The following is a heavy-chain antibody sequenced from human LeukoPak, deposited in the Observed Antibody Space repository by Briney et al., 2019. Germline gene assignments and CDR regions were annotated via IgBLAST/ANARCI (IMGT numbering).Heavy chain of an antibody. J-gene: IGHJ3*02. CDR3: AKDLSMGWGSDAFDI. D-gene: IGHD6-19*01. V-gene: IGHV3-9*01. CDR1: GFTFDDYA. Sequence: PGGSLRLSCAASGFTFDDYAMHWVRQAPGKGLEWVSGISWNSGSIGYADSVKGRFTISRDNAKNSLYLQMNSLRAEDTALYYCAKDLSMGWGSDAFDIWGQGTMVTVSS. CDR2: ISWNSGSI.